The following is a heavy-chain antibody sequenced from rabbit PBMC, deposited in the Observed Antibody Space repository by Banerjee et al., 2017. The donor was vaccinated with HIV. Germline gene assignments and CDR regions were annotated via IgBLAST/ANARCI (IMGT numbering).Heavy chain of an antibody. CDR3: VREVAAKFSL. J-gene: IGHJ4*01. CDR1: GFDFSSYG. CDR2: IDPVFGIT. Sequence: QEQLVESGGGLVQPGGSLKLSCKASGFDFSSYGVSWVRQAPGKGLEWIGYIDPVFGITYYANWVNGRFTISSHNAQNMLFLQLNSLTAADTATYFCVREVAAKFSLWGQGTLVTVS. V-gene: IGHV1S47*01. D-gene: IGHD4-1*01.